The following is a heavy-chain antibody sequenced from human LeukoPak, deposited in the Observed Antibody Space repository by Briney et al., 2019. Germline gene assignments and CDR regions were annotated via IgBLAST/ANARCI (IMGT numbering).Heavy chain of an antibody. Sequence: SETLSPTCTVSGGSISSSGYYWGWLRQPPGKGLEWIGSIYYRGSTYYNPSLKGRVTMSVDTSKNQFSLKLNSVTAADTAVYYCASQMNGGYDRLDYWGQGTMVTVSA. CDR2: IYYRGST. CDR1: GGSISSSGYY. J-gene: IGHJ4*02. CDR3: ASQMNGGYDRLDY. V-gene: IGHV4-39*01. D-gene: IGHD5-12*01.